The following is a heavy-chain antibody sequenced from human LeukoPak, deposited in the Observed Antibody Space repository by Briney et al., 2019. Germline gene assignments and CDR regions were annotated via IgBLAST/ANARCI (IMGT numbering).Heavy chain of an antibody. V-gene: IGHV1-2*02. CDR2: INPNSGGT. J-gene: IGHJ4*02. CDR1: GYTFTGYY. CDR3: ARVGAYCSGGSCYLDY. Sequence: ASVKVSCKASGYTFTGYYIHWVRQAPGQGLEWMGWINPNSGGTNYAQKFQGRVTMTRDTSISTVYMELSRLRSDGTAVYYCARVGAYCSGGSCYLDYWGQGTLVTVSS. D-gene: IGHD2-15*01.